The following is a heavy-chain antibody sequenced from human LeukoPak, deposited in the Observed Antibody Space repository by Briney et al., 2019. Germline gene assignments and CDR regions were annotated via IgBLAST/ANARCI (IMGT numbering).Heavy chain of an antibody. D-gene: IGHD3-16*01. CDR1: GFPFDRYW. Sequence: GGSLRPSCAASGFPFDRYWMSWVRLAPGKGLEWVANIKHDGSEKTFVDSVKGRFTISRDNAENSLYLQMNSLRAEDTAVYYCARQPIYEAYFDFWGQGTLVTVSS. V-gene: IGHV3-7*01. CDR3: ARQPIYEAYFDF. J-gene: IGHJ4*02. CDR2: IKHDGSEK.